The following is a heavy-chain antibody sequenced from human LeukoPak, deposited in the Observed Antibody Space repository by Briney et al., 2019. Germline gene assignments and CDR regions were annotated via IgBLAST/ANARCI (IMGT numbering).Heavy chain of an antibody. CDR1: GGSFSGYY. CDR3: ARRYYDSSGYAFDY. CDR2: INHSGST. V-gene: IGHV4-34*01. Sequence: PSETLSLTCAVYGGSFSGYYRSWIRQPPGKGLEWIGEINHSGSTNYNPSLKSRVTISVDTSKNQFSLKLSSVTAADTAVYYCARRYYDSSGYAFDYWGQGTLVTVSS. D-gene: IGHD3-22*01. J-gene: IGHJ4*02.